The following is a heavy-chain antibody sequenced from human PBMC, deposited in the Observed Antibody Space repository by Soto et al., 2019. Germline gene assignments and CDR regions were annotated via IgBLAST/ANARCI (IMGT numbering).Heavy chain of an antibody. CDR3: ARVRFPSAPRPPLDYYFMDV. CDR1: GFAFASYA. Sequence: VELVESGGGLVQPGGSLRLSCAASGFAFASYAMTWVRQAPGKGLEWVSGISGDGSGRYYSDSVEARFTISRDNPKNLLFLQMNTLRAEDTAVYFCARVRFPSAPRPPLDYYFMDVWGNGTTITVSS. D-gene: IGHD6-6*01. V-gene: IGHV3-23*04. CDR2: ISGDGSGR. J-gene: IGHJ6*03.